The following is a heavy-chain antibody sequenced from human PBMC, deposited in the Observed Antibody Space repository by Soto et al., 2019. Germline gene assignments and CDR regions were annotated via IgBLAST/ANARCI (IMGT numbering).Heavy chain of an antibody. V-gene: IGHV4-59*01. Sequence: QVQLQESGPGLVKPSETLSLTCTVSGGSISSYYWSWIRQPPGKGLEWIGYIYYSGSTNYNPSLRSRVTISVDTSKNQCSLKLSSVTAADTAVYYCAAEGRSSYGYYYYGMDVWGQGTTVTVSS. CDR3: AAEGRSSYGYYYYGMDV. CDR2: IYYSGST. D-gene: IGHD5-18*01. CDR1: GGSISSYY. J-gene: IGHJ6*02.